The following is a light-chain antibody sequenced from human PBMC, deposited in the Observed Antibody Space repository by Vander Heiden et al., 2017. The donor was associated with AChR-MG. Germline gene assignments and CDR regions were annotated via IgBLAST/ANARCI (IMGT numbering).Light chain of an antibody. CDR1: SSNIGAGYD. J-gene: IGLJ1*01. Sequence: QSVLTQPPSASGAPGQRVTISCTGSSSNIGAGYDVHWYQQLPGTAPKLLIYGNNNRPSGVPDRFSGSNSGTSASLAITGLQAEDEADYYCQSYDSSLNTPYVFGTGTKVTVL. CDR2: GNN. CDR3: QSYDSSLNTPYV. V-gene: IGLV1-40*01.